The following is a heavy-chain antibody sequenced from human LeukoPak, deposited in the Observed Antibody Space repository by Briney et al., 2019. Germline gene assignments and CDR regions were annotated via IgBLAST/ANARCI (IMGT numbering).Heavy chain of an antibody. J-gene: IGHJ4*02. CDR1: GFTLSNNW. CDR3: ARDIAVAGNCFDY. Sequence: VGALRLSCAASGFTLSNNWMHWVRQAPGKGLEWVSRISGDGRSTTYSDSVNGRFIISRDNAKNTLYMQMNSLRAEDTALYYCARDIAVAGNCFDYWGQRTLVTVSS. CDR2: ISGDGRST. V-gene: IGHV3-74*01. D-gene: IGHD6-19*01.